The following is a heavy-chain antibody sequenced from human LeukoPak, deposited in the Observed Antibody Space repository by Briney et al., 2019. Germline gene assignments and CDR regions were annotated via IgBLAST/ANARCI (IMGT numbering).Heavy chain of an antibody. CDR1: GGSFSGYY. V-gene: IGHV4-34*01. J-gene: IGHJ4*02. Sequence: SETLSLTCAVYGGSFSGYYWSWIRQPPGKGLEWIGEINHSGSTNYNPSLKSRVTISVDTSKNQFSLKLSSVTAADTAVYYCARDLGYYYDSSGYYPLYYCDYWGQGTLVTVSS. CDR2: INHSGST. D-gene: IGHD3-22*01. CDR3: ARDLGYYYDSSGYYPLYYCDY.